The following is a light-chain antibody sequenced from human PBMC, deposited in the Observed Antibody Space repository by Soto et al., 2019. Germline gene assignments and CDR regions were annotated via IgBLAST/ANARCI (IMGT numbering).Light chain of an antibody. Sequence: EIVLTQSPGTLSLSPGERATLFCRASQSFTTSQLAWYQQRPGQAPRVLIFGASRRATGIPDRFSGSGSGTDFTLTISRLEPEDSAVYYCQHYGGSFIFGPGTKVDFK. CDR3: QHYGGSFI. CDR1: QSFTTSQ. J-gene: IGKJ3*01. V-gene: IGKV3-20*01. CDR2: GAS.